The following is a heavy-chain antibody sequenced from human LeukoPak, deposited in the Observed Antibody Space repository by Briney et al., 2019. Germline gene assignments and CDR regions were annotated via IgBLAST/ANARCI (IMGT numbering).Heavy chain of an antibody. J-gene: IGHJ4*02. CDR1: GFTFSSYW. Sequence: GGSLRLSCAASGFTFSSYWMHWVRQAPGKGLVWVSRINSDGSTTSYADSVKGRFTISRDNSKNTLYLQTDSLRAEDTAIYYCAKRTGFQADWGQGTLVTVSS. D-gene: IGHD1/OR15-1a*01. CDR2: INSDGSTT. CDR3: AKRTGFQAD. V-gene: IGHV3-74*01.